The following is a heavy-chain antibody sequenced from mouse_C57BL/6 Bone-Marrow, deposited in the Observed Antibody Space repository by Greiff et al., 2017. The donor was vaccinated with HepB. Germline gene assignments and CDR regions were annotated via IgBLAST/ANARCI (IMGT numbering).Heavy chain of an antibody. J-gene: IGHJ1*03. D-gene: IGHD1-1*01. Sequence: VQLKESGGGLVQPGGSLSLSCAASGFTFTDYYMSWVRQPPGKALEWLGFIRNKANGYTTEYSASVKGRFTISRDNSQSILYLQMNALRAEDSATYYCARLYYGSRWYFDVWGTGTTVTVSS. CDR2: IRNKANGYTT. V-gene: IGHV7-3*01. CDR1: GFTFTDYY. CDR3: ARLYYGSRWYFDV.